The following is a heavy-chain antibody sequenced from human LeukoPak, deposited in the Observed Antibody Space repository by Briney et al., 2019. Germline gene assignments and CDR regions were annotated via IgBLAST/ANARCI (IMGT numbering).Heavy chain of an antibody. CDR3: AKDYGGIAVAGTSLGY. CDR1: GFTFDDYA. V-gene: IGHV3-9*01. D-gene: IGHD6-19*01. J-gene: IGHJ4*02. CDR2: ISWNSGSI. Sequence: PGRSLRLSCAASGFTFDDYAMHWVRQAPGKGLEWVSGISWNSGSIGYADSVKGRFTISRDNAKNSLYLQMNSLRAEDTAVYYCAKDYGGIAVAGTSLGYWGQGTLVTVSS.